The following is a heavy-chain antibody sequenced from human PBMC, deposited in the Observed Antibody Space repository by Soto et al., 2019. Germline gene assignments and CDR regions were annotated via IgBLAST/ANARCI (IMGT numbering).Heavy chain of an antibody. D-gene: IGHD3-22*01. V-gene: IGHV1-69*02. CDR1: GGTFSSYT. CDR2: IIPILGIA. J-gene: IGHJ4*02. Sequence: QVQLVQSGAEVKKPGSSVKVSCKASGGTFSSYTISWVRQAPGQGLEWMGRIIPILGIANYAQKFQGRVTITADKSTSTAYMELSSLRSEDTAVYYCARKGRENYYDSSGYFNFDYWGQGTLVTVSS. CDR3: ARKGRENYYDSSGYFNFDY.